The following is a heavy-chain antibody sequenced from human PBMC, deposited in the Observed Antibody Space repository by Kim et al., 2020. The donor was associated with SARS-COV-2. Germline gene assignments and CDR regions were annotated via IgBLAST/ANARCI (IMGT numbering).Heavy chain of an antibody. D-gene: IGHD3-10*01. CDR3: ASLGGELLSVDY. V-gene: IGHV4-4*02. Sequence: SETLSLTCAVSGGSISSSNWWSWVRQPPGKGLEWIGEIYHSGSTNYNPSLKSRVTISVDKSKNQFSLKLSSVTAADTAVYYCASLGGELLSVDYWGQGTLVTVSS. CDR2: IYHSGST. J-gene: IGHJ4*02. CDR1: GGSISSSNW.